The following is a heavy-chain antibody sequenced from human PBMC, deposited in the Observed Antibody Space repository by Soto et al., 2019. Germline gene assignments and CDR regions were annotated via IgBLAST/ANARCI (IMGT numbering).Heavy chain of an antibody. J-gene: IGHJ4*02. CDR2: MNPNTGNS. D-gene: IGHD1-1*01. CDR3: ARRAETNGWNGFGADKYYFDF. Sequence: ASVKVSCKASGYTFTGYDIYWVRQATGQGLEWMGWMNPNTGNSGYAQKFQGRVTMTSDTSISTAHMELSSLRSEDTAVYYCARRAETNGWNGFGADKYYFDFWGQGTLVTVPS. V-gene: IGHV1-8*01. CDR1: GYTFTGYD.